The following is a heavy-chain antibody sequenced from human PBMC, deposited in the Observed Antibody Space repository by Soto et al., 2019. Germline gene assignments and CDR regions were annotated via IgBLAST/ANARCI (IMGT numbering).Heavy chain of an antibody. CDR3: AKDTLGYCSSTSCHPYFDY. Sequence: EVQLLESGGGLVQPGGSLRLSCAASGFTFSSYAMSWVRQAPGKGLEWVSAISGSGGSTYYADSVKGRFTISRDNSKNTLYLQMNSLRAEDTAVYYCAKDTLGYCSSTSCHPYFDYWGQGTLVTVSS. J-gene: IGHJ4*02. D-gene: IGHD2-2*01. CDR1: GFTFSSYA. CDR2: ISGSGGST. V-gene: IGHV3-23*01.